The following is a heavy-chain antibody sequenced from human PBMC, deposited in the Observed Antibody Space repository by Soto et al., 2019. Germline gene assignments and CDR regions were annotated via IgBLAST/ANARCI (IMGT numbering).Heavy chain of an antibody. Sequence: QAQVVQSGAEVRKPGSSVKLSCKASEGTFNSYAIAWVRQAPGQGLEWMGGIIPYYNTLNYAQKFQDRVTITADDSTNTVYMELTSLRSDDTAVYFCASGASRWYPYFFDSWAQGTLVTVSS. D-gene: IGHD6-13*01. CDR1: EGTFNSYA. CDR2: IIPYYNTL. J-gene: IGHJ4*02. CDR3: ASGASRWYPYFFDS. V-gene: IGHV1-69*01.